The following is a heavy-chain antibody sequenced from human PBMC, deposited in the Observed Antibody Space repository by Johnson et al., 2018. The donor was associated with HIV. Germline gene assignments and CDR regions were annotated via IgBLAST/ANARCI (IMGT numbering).Heavy chain of an antibody. J-gene: IGHJ3*02. CDR3: ALSYSLDAFDI. V-gene: IGHV3-20*04. Sequence: VQLVESGGGVVRPGGSLKLSCAASGFSFDDYGMSWVRQPPGKGLEWVSGIDWNCGSTSYADSVRGRFTISRDNAKNSLYLQMNSLKTEDTAVYYCALSYSLDAFDIWGQGTMVTVSS. CDR1: GFSFDDYG. D-gene: IGHD2-21*01. CDR2: IDWNCGST.